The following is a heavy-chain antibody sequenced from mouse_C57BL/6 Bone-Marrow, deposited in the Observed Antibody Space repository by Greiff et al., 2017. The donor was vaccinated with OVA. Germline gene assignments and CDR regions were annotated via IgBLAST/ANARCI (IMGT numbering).Heavy chain of an antibody. CDR3: ARFDGYYVGFAY. J-gene: IGHJ3*01. D-gene: IGHD2-3*01. V-gene: IGHV1-81*01. CDR1: GYTFTSYG. Sequence: VQLQQSGAELARPGASVKLSCKASGYTFTSYGISWVKQRTGQGLEWIGEIYPRSGNTYYNEKFKGKATLTADKSSSTAYMELRSLTSEDSAVYVCARFDGYYVGFAYWGQGTLVTVSA. CDR2: IYPRSGNT.